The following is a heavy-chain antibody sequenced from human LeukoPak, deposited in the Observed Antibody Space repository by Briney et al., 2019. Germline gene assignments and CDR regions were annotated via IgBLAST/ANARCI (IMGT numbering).Heavy chain of an antibody. Sequence: GASVKVSCKASGYTFTGYYMHWVRQAPGQGLEWMGWINPNSGGTNYAQKFQGRVTMTRDTSISTAYMELSRLRSDDTAVYYCARQYNWNDGYFDYWGQGTLVTVSS. J-gene: IGHJ4*02. CDR2: INPNSGGT. D-gene: IGHD1-1*01. CDR3: ARQYNWNDGYFDY. CDR1: GYTFTGYY. V-gene: IGHV1-2*02.